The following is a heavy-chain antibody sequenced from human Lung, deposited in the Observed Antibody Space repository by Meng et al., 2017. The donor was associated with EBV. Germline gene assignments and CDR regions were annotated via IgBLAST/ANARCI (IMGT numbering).Heavy chain of an antibody. Sequence: QVPLQESGPGSVNPSGTLSLTCAVSGGSIIIGNWWSWVRQSPGKGLEWIGEIHHSGRTSYNPSLKSRITMSLDKPKNQFSLKLSSVTAADTAVYYCARDSDSAYSLGYWGQGTLVTVSS. V-gene: IGHV4-4*02. CDR3: ARDSDSAYSLGY. CDR2: IHHSGRT. J-gene: IGHJ4*02. CDR1: GGSIIIGNW. D-gene: IGHD2-21*01.